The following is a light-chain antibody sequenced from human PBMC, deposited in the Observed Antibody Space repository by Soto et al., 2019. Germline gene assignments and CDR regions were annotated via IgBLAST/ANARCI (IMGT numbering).Light chain of an antibody. CDR1: QSVSSSY. CDR2: GAS. J-gene: IGKJ5*01. CDR3: QKYGSSPQT. V-gene: IGKV3-20*01. Sequence: EIVLTPSPGTLSLSPGERATLSCRASQSVSSSYLAWYQQKPGQAPRLLIYGASSRATGIPDRFSGSGSGTGFTLTISRLEPEEFAVYYCQKYGSSPQTFGQGTRLEI.